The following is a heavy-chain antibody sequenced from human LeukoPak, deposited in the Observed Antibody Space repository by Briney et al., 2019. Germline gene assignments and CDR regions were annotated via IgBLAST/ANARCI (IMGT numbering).Heavy chain of an antibody. J-gene: IGHJ4*02. V-gene: IGHV1-8*01. D-gene: IGHD1-26*01. CDR3: ARGRGPSGSRKFDY. CDR1: GYTFTSYY. Sequence: ASEKVSCKASGYTFTSYYINWVRQATGQWLEWMGWMNPNSGNTGYAQKFQGRVTMTRNTSISTAYMELSSLRSEDTAVYYCARGRGPSGSRKFDYWGQGTLVTVSS. CDR2: MNPNSGNT.